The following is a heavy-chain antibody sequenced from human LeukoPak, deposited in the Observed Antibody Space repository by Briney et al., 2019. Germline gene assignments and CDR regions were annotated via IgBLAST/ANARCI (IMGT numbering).Heavy chain of an antibody. J-gene: IGHJ5*02. CDR3: VRGMVRGVNNWFDP. Sequence: SVKASCKASGGTFSSYAISWVRQAPGQGLEWMGGIIPIFGTANYAQKFQGRVTITADKSTSTAYMELSSLRSEDTAVYYCVRGMVRGVNNWFDPWGQGTLVTVSS. V-gene: IGHV1-69*06. CDR2: IIPIFGTA. CDR1: GGTFSSYA. D-gene: IGHD3-10*01.